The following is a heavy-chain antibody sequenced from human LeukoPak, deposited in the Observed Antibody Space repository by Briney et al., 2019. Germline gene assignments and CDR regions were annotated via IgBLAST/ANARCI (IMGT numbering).Heavy chain of an antibody. CDR2: IGSSGSTV. J-gene: IGHJ3*02. CDR1: GFTLSAYE. V-gene: IGHV3-48*03. D-gene: IGHD4-23*01. Sequence: PGGSLRLSCAASGFTLSAYEMNWARQAPGKGLEWVSYIGSSGSTVYYADSVKGRFTISRDNAKNSLYMQMESLRDEDTAIYYCARDTLEYSNSPDALDIWGQGTMVTVSS. CDR3: ARDTLEYSNSPDALDI.